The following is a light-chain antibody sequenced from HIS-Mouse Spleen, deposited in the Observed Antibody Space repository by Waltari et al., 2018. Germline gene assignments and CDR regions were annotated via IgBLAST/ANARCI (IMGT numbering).Light chain of an antibody. V-gene: IGLV2-23*01. Sequence: QSALTQPASVSGSPGQSITISCTGTSSDVGSYNLVSWYQQHPGKAPKLMIYEGSTRPSGVVNRFSGSKSGNTASLTIAGLQAEDEADYYCCSYAGSSTWVFGGGTKLTVL. CDR2: EGS. CDR3: CSYAGSSTWV. CDR1: SSDVGSYNL. J-gene: IGLJ3*02.